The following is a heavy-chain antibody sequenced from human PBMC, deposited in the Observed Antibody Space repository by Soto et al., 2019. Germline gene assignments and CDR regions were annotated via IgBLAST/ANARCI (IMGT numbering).Heavy chain of an antibody. CDR3: ARYSRHSGYDYHFDY. Sequence: QVQLVESGGGEVQPGRSLRLSCAASGFTFHSYSMHWVRQAPGKGLDWVAVISYDGSNKYYADSVWGRFTISRHTSKNTLYQQMIILRTEDTAVYYCARYSRHSGYDYHFDYWGQGTLVTVSS. CDR1: GFTFHSYS. V-gene: IGHV3-30-3*01. CDR2: ISYDGSNK. D-gene: IGHD5-12*01. J-gene: IGHJ4*01.